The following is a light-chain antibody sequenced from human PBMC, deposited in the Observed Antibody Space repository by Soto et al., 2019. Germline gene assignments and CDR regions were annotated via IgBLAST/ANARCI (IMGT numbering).Light chain of an antibody. CDR1: QSISKY. V-gene: IGKV1-5*01. Sequence: DIQMTQSPSTLSSSVGYRFTITCRASQSISKYLAWYQQKPGKAPKLLIYDASSLASGVPSRFSGSGSGTEFTLTISRLEPEDFAVYYCQQYGSSGTFGQGTKV. CDR3: QQYGSSGT. J-gene: IGKJ1*01. CDR2: DAS.